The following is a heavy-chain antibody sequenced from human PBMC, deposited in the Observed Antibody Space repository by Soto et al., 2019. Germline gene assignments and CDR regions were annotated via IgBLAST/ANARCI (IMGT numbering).Heavy chain of an antibody. D-gene: IGHD2-15*01. Sequence: SETLSLTCTVSGGSISSYYWSWIRQPPGKGLEWIGYMYYSGSTNYNPSLKSRVTISVDTSKNQFSLKLSSVTAADTAVYYCASGGSCYSRYCYFDYWGQGTLVTVSS. V-gene: IGHV4-59*01. CDR2: MYYSGST. CDR3: ASGGSCYSRYCYFDY. J-gene: IGHJ4*02. CDR1: GGSISSYY.